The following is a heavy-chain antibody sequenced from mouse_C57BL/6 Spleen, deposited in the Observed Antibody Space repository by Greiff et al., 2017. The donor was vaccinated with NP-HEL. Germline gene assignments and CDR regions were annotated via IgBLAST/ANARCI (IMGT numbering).Heavy chain of an antibody. V-gene: IGHV1-69*01. Sequence: QVQLQQSGAELVMPGASVKLSCKASGYTFTSYWMHWVKQRPGQGLEWIGEIDPSDSYTNYNQKFKGKSTLTVDKSSSTAYMQLSSLTSEDSAVYYCARWYGSSYRYFDVWGTGTTVTVSS. D-gene: IGHD1-1*01. J-gene: IGHJ1*03. CDR1: GYTFTSYW. CDR3: ARWYGSSYRYFDV. CDR2: IDPSDSYT.